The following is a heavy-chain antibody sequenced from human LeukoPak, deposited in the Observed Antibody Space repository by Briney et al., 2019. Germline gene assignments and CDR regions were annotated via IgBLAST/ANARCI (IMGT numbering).Heavy chain of an antibody. Sequence: KPSETLSLTCTVSGGSISSYYWSWIRQPAGKGLEWIGRIYTSGSTNYNPSLKSRVTTSVDTSKNQFSLKLSSVTAADTAVYYCARAGMTTVSPWGFDPWGQGTLVTVSS. CDR2: IYTSGST. CDR3: ARAGMTTVSPWGFDP. CDR1: GGSISSYY. V-gene: IGHV4-4*07. J-gene: IGHJ5*02. D-gene: IGHD4-17*01.